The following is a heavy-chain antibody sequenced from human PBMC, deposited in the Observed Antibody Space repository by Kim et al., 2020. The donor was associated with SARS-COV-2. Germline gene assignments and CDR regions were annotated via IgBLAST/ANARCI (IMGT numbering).Heavy chain of an antibody. CDR3: AKEGSSVFAPSDDNWFDP. D-gene: IGHD6-6*01. V-gene: IGHV3-9*01. Sequence: KGRFTISRDDAKNSLYLQMNSLRAEDTALYYCAKEGSSVFAPSDDNWFDPWGQGTLVTVSS. J-gene: IGHJ5*02.